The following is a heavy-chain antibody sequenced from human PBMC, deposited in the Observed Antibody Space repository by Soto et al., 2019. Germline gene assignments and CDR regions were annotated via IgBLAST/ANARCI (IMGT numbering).Heavy chain of an antibody. V-gene: IGHV4-34*01. CDR1: GGSFSGYY. Sequence: SETLSLTCAVYGGSFSGYYWSWIRQPPGKGLEWIGEINHSGSTNYNPSLKSRVTISVDTSKNQFSLKLSSVTAADTAVYYCARERNTMVRGPIRGWFDPWGQGTLVTVSS. CDR2: INHSGST. J-gene: IGHJ5*02. CDR3: ARERNTMVRGPIRGWFDP. D-gene: IGHD3-10*01.